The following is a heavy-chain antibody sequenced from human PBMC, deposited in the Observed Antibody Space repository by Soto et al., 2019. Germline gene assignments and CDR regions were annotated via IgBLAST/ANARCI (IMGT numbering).Heavy chain of an antibody. CDR2: ISNSGNT. V-gene: IGHV4-31*03. CDR3: AGDGGGGYYFESSGYLDY. CDR1: GDSISSGGYC. D-gene: IGHD3-22*01. Sequence: SETLSLTCTVSGDSISSGGYCWSWIRQHPGKGLEWIGYISNSGNTYYNPSLKSRVTISVDTSENQFSLKLTSVTAADTAVYYCAGDGGGGYYFESSGYLDYWGQGTLVTVSS. J-gene: IGHJ4*02.